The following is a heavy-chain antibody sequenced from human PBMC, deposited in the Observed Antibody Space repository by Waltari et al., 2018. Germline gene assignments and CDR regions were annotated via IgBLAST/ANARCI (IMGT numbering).Heavy chain of an antibody. Sequence: QVQLVQSGAEVKKPGSSVKVSCKASGGPFSSYAISWVRQAPGQGLEWMGRIIPIFGTANYAQKFQGRVTITADKSTSTAYMELSSLRSEDTAVYYCARDDPQSGDHYYYGMDVWGQGTTVTVSS. CDR1: GGPFSSYA. CDR2: IIPIFGTA. D-gene: IGHD2-21*02. V-gene: IGHV1-69*08. CDR3: ARDDPQSGDHYYYGMDV. J-gene: IGHJ6*02.